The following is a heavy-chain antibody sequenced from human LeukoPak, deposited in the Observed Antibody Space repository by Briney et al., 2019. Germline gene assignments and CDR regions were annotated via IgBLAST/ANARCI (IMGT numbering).Heavy chain of an antibody. D-gene: IGHD2-2*01. V-gene: IGHV4-59*08. CDR2: IYYSGTT. Sequence: SETLSLTCTVSGGSISSYYWSWIRQPPGKGLEWIGYIYYSGTTYYNPSLKSRVTISVDTSKNQFSLRLSSVTAADTAVYYCASENCSGTSCSSFDYWGQGTLVTVSS. CDR1: GGSISSYY. J-gene: IGHJ4*02. CDR3: ASENCSGTSCSSFDY.